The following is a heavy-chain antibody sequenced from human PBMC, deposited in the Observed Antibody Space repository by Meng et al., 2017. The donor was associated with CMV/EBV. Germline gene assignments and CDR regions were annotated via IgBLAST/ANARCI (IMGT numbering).Heavy chain of an antibody. J-gene: IGHJ4*02. Sequence: GEFLKISCAASGFTFSSYAMGLVRQAPGKGLEWVSAINGSGGSTYYADSVKGRFTISRDNSKNTLYLQMNSLRAEDTAVYYCAKFGTTGTTGVDYWGQGTLVTVSS. D-gene: IGHD1-1*01. CDR2: INGSGGST. V-gene: IGHV3-23*01. CDR1: GFTFSSYA. CDR3: AKFGTTGTTGVDY.